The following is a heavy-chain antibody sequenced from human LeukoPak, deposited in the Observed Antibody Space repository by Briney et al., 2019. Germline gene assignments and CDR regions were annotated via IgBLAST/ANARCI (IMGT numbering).Heavy chain of an antibody. J-gene: IGHJ5*02. CDR3: AKYGSSWYPNNWFDP. CDR2: ISAYNGNT. CDR1: GYTFTSYG. D-gene: IGHD6-13*01. Sequence: ASVKVSCKASGYTFTSYGISWVRQAPGQGLEWMGWISAYNGNTNYAQKLQGRVTMTTDTSTSTAYMELRSLRSDDTAVYYCAKYGSSWYPNNWFDPWGQGTLVTVSS. V-gene: IGHV1-18*01.